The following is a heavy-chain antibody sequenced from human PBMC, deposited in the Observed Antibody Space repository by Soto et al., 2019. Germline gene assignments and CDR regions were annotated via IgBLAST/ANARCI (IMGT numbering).Heavy chain of an antibody. D-gene: IGHD3-10*01. J-gene: IGHJ4*02. CDR2: VNPNNGDT. Sequence: QVQLVQSGAELKKPGASVKVSCKASGYTFSNYDMNWVRQATGQGPEWIGWVNPNNGDTGYAQKFQGRVTLTTDIATTTAYMQLNSLRSEDKAIYYCAKVSRKGSAIDFEYWGQGTLITVSS. CDR1: GYTFSNYD. CDR3: AKVSRKGSAIDFEY. V-gene: IGHV1-8*01.